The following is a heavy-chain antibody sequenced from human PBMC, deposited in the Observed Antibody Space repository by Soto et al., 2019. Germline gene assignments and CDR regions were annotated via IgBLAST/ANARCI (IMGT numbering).Heavy chain of an antibody. CDR1: GYIFTGYY. CDR2: INPNSGDT. Sequence: ASVKVSCKASGYIFTGYYMHWVRQAPGQGLEWMGWINPNSGDTNFTQKFQGWVTMTRDTSISAAYMESSRLRSDDTAVYYCATSRISIAVAGETEYYFDYWGQGTPVTVSS. CDR3: ATSRISIAVAGETEYYFDY. D-gene: IGHD6-19*01. V-gene: IGHV1-2*04. J-gene: IGHJ4*02.